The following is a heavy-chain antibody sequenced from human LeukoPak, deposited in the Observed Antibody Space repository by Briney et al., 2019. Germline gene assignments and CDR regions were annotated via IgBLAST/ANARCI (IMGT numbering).Heavy chain of an antibody. CDR3: ALARSEYHYGMDV. J-gene: IGHJ6*02. Sequence: SQTLSLTCAISGDSVSRISVAWNWIRQSPSRGLEWLGRTYYRSKWYNEYAVSVRGRININPDPSKNQFPLQLNSVTPEDTAVYYCALARSEYHYGMDVWGQGATVTVSS. V-gene: IGHV6-1*01. CDR1: GDSVSRISVA. CDR2: TYYRSKWYN.